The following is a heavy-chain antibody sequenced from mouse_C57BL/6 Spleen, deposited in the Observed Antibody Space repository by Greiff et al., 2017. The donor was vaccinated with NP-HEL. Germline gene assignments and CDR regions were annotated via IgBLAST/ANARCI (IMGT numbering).Heavy chain of an antibody. Sequence: VQLHQSGAELVRPGTSVKMSCKASGYTFTNYWIGWAKQRPGHGLEWIGDIYPGGGYTNYNEKFKGKATLTADKSSSTAYMQFSSLTSEDSAIYYCARGGTTVVATRGFDVWGTGTTVTVSS. D-gene: IGHD1-1*01. CDR2: IYPGGGYT. CDR1: GYTFTNYW. J-gene: IGHJ1*03. V-gene: IGHV1-63*01. CDR3: ARGGTTVVATRGFDV.